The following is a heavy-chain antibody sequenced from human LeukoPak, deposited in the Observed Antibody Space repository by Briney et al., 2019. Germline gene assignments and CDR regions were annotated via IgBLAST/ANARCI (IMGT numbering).Heavy chain of an antibody. CDR2: VKQDGSDK. D-gene: IGHD3-10*01. Sequence: GGSLRLFCAASGFTFSSYGMSWVRQAPGKGLEWVANVKQDGSDKYYVDSVKGRFTISRDNAKNSLFLQVNSLRAEDTAVYYCARGSGDNWFDPWGQGTLVTVSS. CDR3: ARGSGDNWFDP. V-gene: IGHV3-7*01. CDR1: GFTFSSYG. J-gene: IGHJ5*02.